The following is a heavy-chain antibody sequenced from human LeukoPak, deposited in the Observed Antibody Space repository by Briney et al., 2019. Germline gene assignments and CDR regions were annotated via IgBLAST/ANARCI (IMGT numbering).Heavy chain of an antibody. D-gene: IGHD3-22*01. CDR3: VKDDSYYYDSSAYVA. J-gene: IGHJ5*02. Sequence: TGGSLRLSCSASGFTFSRYAMHWVRQAPGKGLEYVSTISNNGDRTYYTDSVKGRFTISRDNSKNTLYLQMSSLRAEDTAAYHCVKDDSYYYDSSAYVAWGQGTLVTVSS. CDR2: ISNNGDRT. CDR1: GFTFSRYA. V-gene: IGHV3-64D*06.